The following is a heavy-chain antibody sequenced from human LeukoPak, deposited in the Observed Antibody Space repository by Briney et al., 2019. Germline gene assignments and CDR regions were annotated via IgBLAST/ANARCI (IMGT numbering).Heavy chain of an antibody. CDR3: ARGHAAAWYYFDY. D-gene: IGHD6-13*01. Sequence: GGSLRLSCAASGFTVSSNYMSWVRQAPGKGLEWVSVIYSGGSTYYADSVKGRFTISRDNSKNTLYLQMNSLRAEDTAVYYCARGHAAAWYYFDYWGQGTLVTVSS. CDR1: GFTVSSNY. CDR2: IYSGGST. V-gene: IGHV3-66*01. J-gene: IGHJ4*02.